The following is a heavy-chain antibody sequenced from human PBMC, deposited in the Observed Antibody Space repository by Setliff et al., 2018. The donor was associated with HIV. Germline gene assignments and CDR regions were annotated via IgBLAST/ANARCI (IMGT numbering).Heavy chain of an antibody. CDR1: GGTFSSYA. V-gene: IGHV1-69*06. CDR2: SIPMYGTS. Sequence: SVKVSCKASGGTFSSYAISWVRQAPGQGLEWMGGSIPMYGTSNYAQGFRGRLTMTGDTSTTTAYMELRSLRSDDTAVYFCARGGNDWNQPADYWGQGTLVTVSS. J-gene: IGHJ4*02. CDR3: ARGGNDWNQPADY. D-gene: IGHD1-1*01.